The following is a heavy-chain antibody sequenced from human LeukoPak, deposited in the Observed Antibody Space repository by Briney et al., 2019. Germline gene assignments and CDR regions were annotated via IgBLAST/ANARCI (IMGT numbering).Heavy chain of an antibody. D-gene: IGHD3-22*01. J-gene: IGHJ3*01. CDR3: AKDRPGYYYDSSGYYPV. V-gene: IGHV3-23*01. CDR2: ISGSGGST. CDR1: GFTFSSYA. Sequence: GGSLRLSCAASGFTFSSYAMRWVRQAPGKGLEWVSAISGSGGSTYYADSVKGRFTISRDNSKNTLYLQMNSLRAEDTAVYYCAKDRPGYYYDSSGYYPVWGQGTMATVSS.